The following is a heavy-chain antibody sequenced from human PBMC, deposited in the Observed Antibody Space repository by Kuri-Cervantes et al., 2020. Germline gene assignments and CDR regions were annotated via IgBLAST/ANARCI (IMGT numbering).Heavy chain of an antibody. V-gene: IGHV4-34*01. CDR2: INHSGST. CDR1: GGSFSGYY. Sequence: ESLKISCAVYGGSFSGYYWSWIRQPPGKGLEWIGEINHSGSTNYNPSLKSRVTISVDTSKNQFSLKLSSVTAADTAVYYCARGVNYYGSGSYYSPRYYFDYWGQGTLVTVSS. D-gene: IGHD3-10*01. J-gene: IGHJ4*02. CDR3: ARGVNYYGSGSYYSPRYYFDY.